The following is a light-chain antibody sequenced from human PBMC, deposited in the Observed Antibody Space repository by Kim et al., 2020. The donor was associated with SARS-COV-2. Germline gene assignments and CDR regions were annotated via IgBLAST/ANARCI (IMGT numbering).Light chain of an antibody. CDR3: QVFAGSEDCPV. Sequence: YELTQPPSLSAAPGDTARNVCGGDNIEAKSVHWYQQRPGLAPALVVYFNDDRPSGIPDRFPGSNSGNTTTLTIASVEAGDEADYFCQVFAGSEDCPVFGGGTQLTVL. CDR2: FND. J-gene: IGLJ3*02. CDR1: NIEAKS. V-gene: IGLV3-21*01.